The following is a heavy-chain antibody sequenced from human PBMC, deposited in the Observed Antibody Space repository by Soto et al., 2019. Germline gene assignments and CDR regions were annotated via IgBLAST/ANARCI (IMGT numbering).Heavy chain of an antibody. V-gene: IGHV4-59*11. J-gene: IGHJ4*02. CDR2: IYYNGNT. Sequence: QVQLQESGPGLVKPSETLSLTCTVSGGSISNHYWSWIRQPPGKGLEWIGYIYYNGNTNYNPSLKRRVTRSVDTSKNPISLKLSSVTAAETAVYYCTRANWYSEYWGQGTLVTVSS. CDR1: GGSISNHY. CDR3: TRANWYSEY. D-gene: IGHD7-27*01.